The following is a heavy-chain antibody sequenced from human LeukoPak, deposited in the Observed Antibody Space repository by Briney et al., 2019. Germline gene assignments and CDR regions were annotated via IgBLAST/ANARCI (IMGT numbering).Heavy chain of an antibody. CDR2: IIPIFGTA. J-gene: IGHJ6*02. V-gene: IGHV1-69*13. D-gene: IGHD1-26*01. CDR1: GGTFISYA. CDR3: ARVVSGSYYHDLYYYYYGMDV. Sequence: SVKVSCMASGGTFISYAISWVRQAPGQALEWMGGIIPIFGTANYAQKFQGRVTITADESTSTAYMELSSLRSEDTAVYYCARVVSGSYYHDLYYYYYGMDVWGQGTTVTVSS.